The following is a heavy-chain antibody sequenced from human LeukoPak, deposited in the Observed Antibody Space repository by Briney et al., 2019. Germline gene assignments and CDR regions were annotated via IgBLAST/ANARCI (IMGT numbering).Heavy chain of an antibody. CDR3: TKAAYGDYVNWFDP. J-gene: IGHJ5*02. Sequence: GGSLRPSCAASGFTFSRYAMSWVRQAPGKGLEWVSSISAVSGSTWYQASVKGRFTISRDNSKNTLYVQMDSLRAEDTAIYYCTKAAYGDYVNWFDPWGQGTLVTVSS. CDR1: GFTFSRYA. V-gene: IGHV3-23*01. D-gene: IGHD4-17*01. CDR2: ISAVSGST.